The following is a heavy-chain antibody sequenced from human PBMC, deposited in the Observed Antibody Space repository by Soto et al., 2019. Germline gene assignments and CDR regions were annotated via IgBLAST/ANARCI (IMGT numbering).Heavy chain of an antibody. J-gene: IGHJ4*02. Sequence: EVQLVESGGGLVKPGGSLRLSCAASGFTFSSYSMNWVRQAPGKGLEWVSSISSSSSYIYYADSVKGRFTISRDNAKNSLYLQMNSLRAEDTAVYYCARDSGDDFWSGTIRNFDYWGQGTLVTVSS. V-gene: IGHV3-21*01. CDR2: ISSSSSYI. CDR3: ARDSGDDFWSGTIRNFDY. CDR1: GFTFSSYS. D-gene: IGHD3-3*01.